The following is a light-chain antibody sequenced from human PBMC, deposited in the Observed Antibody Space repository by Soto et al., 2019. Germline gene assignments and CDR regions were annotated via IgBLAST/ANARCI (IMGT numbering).Light chain of an antibody. CDR2: KAS. J-gene: IGKJ1*01. Sequence: DLQMTQSPSTLSASVGDRVTITCRASQSISSWLAWYQQKPGKAPKLLIYKASSLETGVPSRFSGSGSGTEFTLTISCLQPDDFATYYCQQYKSYSTFGRGTKVDI. CDR3: QQYKSYST. CDR1: QSISSW. V-gene: IGKV1-5*03.